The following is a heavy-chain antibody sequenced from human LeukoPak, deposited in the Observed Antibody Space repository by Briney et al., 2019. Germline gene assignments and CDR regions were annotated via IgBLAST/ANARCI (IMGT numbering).Heavy chain of an antibody. D-gene: IGHD4-23*01. CDR1: GFTFSSYG. CDR2: IWYDGSNK. Sequence: GGSRRLSCAASGFTFSSYGMHWVRQAPGKGLEWVAVIWYDGSNKYYADSVKDRFTISRDNSKNTLYLQMNSLRAEDTAVYYCARDRRYGGNSVLDYWGQGTLVTVSS. CDR3: ARDRRYGGNSVLDY. J-gene: IGHJ4*02. V-gene: IGHV3-33*01.